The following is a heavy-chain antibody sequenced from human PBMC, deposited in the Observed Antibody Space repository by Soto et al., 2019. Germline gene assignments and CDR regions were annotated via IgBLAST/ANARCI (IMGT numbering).Heavy chain of an antibody. CDR3: ARVPTDSSGYYKYYFDY. D-gene: IGHD3-22*01. V-gene: IGHV1-18*04. Sequence: ASVEVSCKASGYSFINYGISWVRQAPGQGLEWMGWINPYNGNTNYAQKVQGRVTMTTDTSTSTAYMELKSLRSDDTAVYNCARVPTDSSGYYKYYFDYWGQGTLVTVSS. CDR1: GYSFINYG. J-gene: IGHJ4*02. CDR2: INPYNGNT.